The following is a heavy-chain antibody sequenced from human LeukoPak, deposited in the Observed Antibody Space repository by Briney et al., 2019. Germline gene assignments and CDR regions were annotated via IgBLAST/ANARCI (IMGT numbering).Heavy chain of an antibody. CDR2: VDPSDGTT. Sequence: ASVKVSCKTSGYRFTGYNMHWVRQAPGQGLEWMGTVDPSDGTTNYAQRFPGRVTMTRDMSTSTVFMEVRSLASEDTAVYYCARAGEEVSWGQGTLVTVSS. CDR3: ARAGEEVS. CDR1: GYRFTGYN. J-gene: IGHJ4*02. V-gene: IGHV1-46*01. D-gene: IGHD2-21*01.